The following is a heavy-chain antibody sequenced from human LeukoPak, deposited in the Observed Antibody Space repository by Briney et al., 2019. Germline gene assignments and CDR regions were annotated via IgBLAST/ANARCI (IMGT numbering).Heavy chain of an antibody. CDR2: IYTSGST. J-gene: IGHJ4*02. V-gene: IGHV4-4*07. CDR3: ARCDYPGYFDY. CDR1: GGSISSLY. D-gene: IGHD4-11*01. Sequence: PSETLSLTCTVSGGSISSLYWNWIRQPDGKGLEWIGRIYTSGSTNYNPSLKSRVTMSVDTFKNQFSLNLRSVTAADTAVYYCARCDYPGYFDYWGQGTLVTVSS.